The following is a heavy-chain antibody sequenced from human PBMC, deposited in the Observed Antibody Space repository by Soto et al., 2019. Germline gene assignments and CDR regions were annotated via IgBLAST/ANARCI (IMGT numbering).Heavy chain of an antibody. J-gene: IGHJ4*02. D-gene: IGHD5-18*01. Sequence: LSLTCTVSGGSISSGGYYWSWIRQHPGKGLEWIGYIYYSGSTYYNPSLKSRVTISVDTSKNQFSLKLSSVTAADTAVYSCARTPWDGYTGYYFDYWVQGTLVTVSS. CDR1: GGSISSGGYY. V-gene: IGHV4-31*03. CDR3: ARTPWDGYTGYYFDY. CDR2: IYYSGST.